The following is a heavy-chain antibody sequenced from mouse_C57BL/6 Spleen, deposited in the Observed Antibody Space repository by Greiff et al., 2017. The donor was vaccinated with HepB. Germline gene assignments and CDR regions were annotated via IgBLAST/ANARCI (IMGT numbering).Heavy chain of an antibody. CDR1: GYAFSSYW. J-gene: IGHJ1*03. CDR2: IYPGDGDT. CDR3: ARITTSYGYGDD. D-gene: IGHD2-4*01. Sequence: QVQLQPSGAELVKPGASVKISCKASGYAFSSYWMNWVKQRPGKGLEWIGQIYPGDGDTNYNGTFKGKATLTADKSSSTAYMPLSSLTSEDSAVYVGARITTSYGYGDDWGTGTTGTVSS. V-gene: IGHV1-80*01.